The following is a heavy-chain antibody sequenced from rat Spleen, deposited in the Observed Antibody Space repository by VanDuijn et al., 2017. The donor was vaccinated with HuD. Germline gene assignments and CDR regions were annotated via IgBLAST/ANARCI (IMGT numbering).Heavy chain of an antibody. D-gene: IGHD1-11*01. CDR3: ARHRNYGGIPFDY. V-gene: IGHV5-25*01. Sequence: EVQLVESGGGLVQPGRSLKLSCAASGFTFNYYWMTWIRQAPGKGLEWVASISPSGAIIHHRDSVKGRFTLSRDNAKRILYLQMDSLRSEDTANYYCARHRNYGGIPFDYWGQGVMVTVSS. CDR2: ISPSGAII. J-gene: IGHJ2*01. CDR1: GFTFNYYW.